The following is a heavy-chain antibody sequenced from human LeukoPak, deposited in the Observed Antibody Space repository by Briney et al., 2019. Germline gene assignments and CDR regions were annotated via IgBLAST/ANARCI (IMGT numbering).Heavy chain of an antibody. CDR1: GFTFDDYP. Sequence: GRSLRLSCAASGFTFDDYPMHWVRQAPGKGLEWVSGISWNSGSIGYADSVKGRFTISRDNAKNSLYLQMNSLRAEDMALYYCAKDLTHYYDSSGYFNHWGQGTLVTVSS. V-gene: IGHV3-9*03. CDR3: AKDLTHYYDSSGYFNH. J-gene: IGHJ4*02. D-gene: IGHD3-22*01. CDR2: ISWNSGSI.